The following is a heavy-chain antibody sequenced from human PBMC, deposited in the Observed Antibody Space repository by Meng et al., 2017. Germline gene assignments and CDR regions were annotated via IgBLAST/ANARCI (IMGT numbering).Heavy chain of an antibody. J-gene: IGHJ4*02. Sequence: GESLKISCAASGFTFSSYAMHWVRQAPGKGLEWVAVISYDGSNKYYADSVKGRFTISRDNSKNTLYLQMNSLRAEDTAVYYYARDRWTTVTRSPDYWGQGTLVTVSS. CDR1: GFTFSSYA. D-gene: IGHD4-17*01. CDR3: ARDRWTTVTRSPDY. V-gene: IGHV3-30*01. CDR2: ISYDGSNK.